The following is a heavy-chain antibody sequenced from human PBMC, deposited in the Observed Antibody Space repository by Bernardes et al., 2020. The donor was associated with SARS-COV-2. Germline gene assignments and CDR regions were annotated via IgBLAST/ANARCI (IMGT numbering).Heavy chain of an antibody. CDR2: INPNSGGT. CDR3: AIPPTNYDRYGMDV. J-gene: IGHJ6*02. V-gene: IGHV1-2*02. D-gene: IGHD3-22*01. CDR1: GYTLTGYY. Sequence: ASVKVSCKASGYTLTGYYMDWVRQAPGQGLEWMGWINPNSGGTNYAQKFQGRVTMTRDTSISTAYMELSRLRSDDTAVYYCAIPPTNYDRYGMDVWGQGTTVTVSS.